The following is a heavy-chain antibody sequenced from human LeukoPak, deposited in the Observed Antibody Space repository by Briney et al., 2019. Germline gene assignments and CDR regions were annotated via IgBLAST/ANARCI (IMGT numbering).Heavy chain of an antibody. V-gene: IGHV3-33*01. CDR2: IWYDGSNK. CDR3: ARDEAYCGGDCYSAFDY. CDR1: GFTFSSYG. D-gene: IGHD2-21*02. J-gene: IGHJ4*02. Sequence: PGGSLRLSCAASGFTFSSYGMHWVRQAPGKGLEWVAVIWYDGSNKYYADSVKGRFTISRDNSKNTLYLQMNSLRAEDTAVYYCARDEAYCGGDCYSAFDYWGQGTLVTVSS.